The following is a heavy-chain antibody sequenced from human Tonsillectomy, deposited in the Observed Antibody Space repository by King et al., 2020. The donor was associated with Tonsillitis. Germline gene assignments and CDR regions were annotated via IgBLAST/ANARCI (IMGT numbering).Heavy chain of an antibody. CDR2: IYASGST. CDR3: AREMVYYDTLTGYYPNWFDS. V-gene: IGHV4-61*02. D-gene: IGHD3-9*01. CDR1: GGSIRGGSYY. J-gene: IGHJ5*01. Sequence: MQLQESGPGLVKPSQTLSLSCTVSGGSIRGGSYYWSWIRQPAGKGLEWMGRIYASGSTNYNPSLESRVSMSVDTSKNQFFLRLSSVTAADTAVYYCAREMVYYDTLTGYYPNWFDSWGQGTLVTVSS.